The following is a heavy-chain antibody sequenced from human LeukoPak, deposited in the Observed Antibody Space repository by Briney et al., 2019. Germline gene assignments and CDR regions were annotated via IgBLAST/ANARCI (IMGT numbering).Heavy chain of an antibody. J-gene: IGHJ4*02. CDR1: GYTFTGYY. V-gene: IGHV1-2*02. CDR2: INPNSGGT. D-gene: IGHD3-10*01. Sequence: ASVKVSCKASGYTFTGYYMHWVRQAPGQGLEGMGWINPNSGGTNYAQKFQGRVTMTRDTSISTAYMELSRLRSDDTAVYYCARVKMVRGVISRSFDYWGQGTLVTVSS. CDR3: ARVKMVRGVISRSFDY.